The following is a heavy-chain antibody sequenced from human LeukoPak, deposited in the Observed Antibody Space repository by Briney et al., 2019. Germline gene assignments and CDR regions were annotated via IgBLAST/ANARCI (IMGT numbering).Heavy chain of an antibody. CDR1: GYPFTTWE. J-gene: IGHJ5*02. Sequence: ASVNVSCKTSGYPFTTWEINWVRQTAGQGLEWMGWVHPNGGNTDYAQKFQGRVTMARDTSISTAYMELSGLTSDDTAVYFCARGPRNDPWGQGTLVTVSS. D-gene: IGHD1-14*01. CDR3: ARGPRNDP. CDR2: VHPNGGNT. V-gene: IGHV1-8*01.